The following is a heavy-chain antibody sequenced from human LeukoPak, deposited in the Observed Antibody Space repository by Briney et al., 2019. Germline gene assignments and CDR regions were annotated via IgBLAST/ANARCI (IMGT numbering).Heavy chain of an antibody. V-gene: IGHV3-30*04. CDR2: ISYDGSNK. D-gene: IGHD3-9*01. J-gene: IGHJ4*02. CDR1: GGTFSSYA. CDR3: ARAHYDILTGFWDY. Sequence: SCKASGGTFSSYAMHWVRQAPGKGLEWVAVISYDGSNKYYADSVKGRFTISRDNSKNTLYLQMNSLRAEDTAVYYCARAHYDILTGFWDYWGQGTLVTVSS.